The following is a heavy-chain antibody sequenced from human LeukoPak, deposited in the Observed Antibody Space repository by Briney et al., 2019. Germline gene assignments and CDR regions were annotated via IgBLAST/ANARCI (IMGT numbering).Heavy chain of an antibody. CDR2: ISSSSSYI. D-gene: IGHD5-18*01. CDR3: AREGYSYGPAIYYYYMDV. V-gene: IGHV3-21*01. J-gene: IGHJ6*03. Sequence: KSGGSLRLSCAASGFTFSSYSMNWVRQAPGKGLEWVSSISSSSSYIYYADSVKGRFTISRDNAKNSLYLQMNSLRAEDTAVYYCAREGYSYGPAIYYYYMDVWGKGTTVTVSS. CDR1: GFTFSSYS.